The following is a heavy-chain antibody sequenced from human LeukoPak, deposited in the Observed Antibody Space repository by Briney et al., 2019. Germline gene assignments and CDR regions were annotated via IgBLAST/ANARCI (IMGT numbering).Heavy chain of an antibody. CDR3: ARHVPSTIFFNWFDP. Sequence: SETLSLTCTVSGGSINRSSRYCWGWIRQPPGKGLEWIGSIFYSGSTYYNPSLKSRVTISVDTSNNQFSLKLTSVTAADTAVYYCARHVPSTIFFNWFDPWGQGTLVTVSS. CDR2: IFYSGST. CDR1: GGSINRSSRYC. V-gene: IGHV4-39*01. J-gene: IGHJ5*02. D-gene: IGHD3-3*01.